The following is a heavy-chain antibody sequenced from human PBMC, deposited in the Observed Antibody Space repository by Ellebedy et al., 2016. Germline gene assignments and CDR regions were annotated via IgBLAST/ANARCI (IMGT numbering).Heavy chain of an antibody. CDR2: IYYSGST. D-gene: IGHD3-16*01. CDR3: ARVHFGARVVDY. CDR1: GGSISSYY. Sequence: SETLSLXXTVSGGSISSYYWSWIRQPPGKGLEWIGYIYYSGSTNYNPSLKNRVTISVDTFKNQFSLKLSSVTAADTAVYYCARVHFGARVVDYWGQGTLVTVSS. J-gene: IGHJ4*02. V-gene: IGHV4-59*12.